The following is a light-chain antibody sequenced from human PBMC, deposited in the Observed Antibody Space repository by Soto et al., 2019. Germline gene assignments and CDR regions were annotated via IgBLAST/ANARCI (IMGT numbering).Light chain of an antibody. J-gene: IGKJ1*01. CDR2: KAS. V-gene: IGKV2-30*01. Sequence: DVVMTQSPLSLPVTLGQPASISCRSSQSLVYSDGHAYLNWFQQRPGQSPRRLTYKASNRDSGVPDRFSGSGSGTDFTLQINRVEAEDVGIYYCMQGTHWPPTFGRGTRVEIK. CDR3: MQGTHWPPT. CDR1: QSLVYSDGHAY.